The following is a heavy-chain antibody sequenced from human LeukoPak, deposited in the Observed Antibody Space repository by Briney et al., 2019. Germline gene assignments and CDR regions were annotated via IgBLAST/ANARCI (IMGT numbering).Heavy chain of an antibody. CDR1: GFTFDDYT. V-gene: IGHV3-43*01. D-gene: IGHD3-22*01. CDR2: ITWDGGST. Sequence: GGSLRLSCAASGFTFDDYTMHWVRQAPGKGLEWVSLITWDGGSTYYADSVKGRFTISRDNSKNSLYLQMNSLRTEDTALYYCAKDIPYYYDYSYFRHWGQGTLVTVSS. J-gene: IGHJ1*01. CDR3: AKDIPYYYDYSYFRH.